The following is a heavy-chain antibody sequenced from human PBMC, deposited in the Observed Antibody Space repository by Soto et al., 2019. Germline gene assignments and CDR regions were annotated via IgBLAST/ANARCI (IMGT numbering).Heavy chain of an antibody. J-gene: IGHJ4*02. V-gene: IGHV3-23*01. CDR3: AGGGGLLWFGERPY. D-gene: IGHD3-10*01. CDR1: GFTFSSYA. CDR2: ISGSGGST. Sequence: EVQLLESGGGLVQPGGSLRLSCAASGFTFSSYAMSWVRQAPGKGLEWVSAISGSGGSTYYADSVKGRFTISRDNSKNTLYLQMNSRRAEDTAVYYCAGGGGLLWFGERPYWGQGTLVTVSS.